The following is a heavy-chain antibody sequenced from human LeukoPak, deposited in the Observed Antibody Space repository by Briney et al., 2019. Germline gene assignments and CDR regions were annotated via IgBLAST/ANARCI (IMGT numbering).Heavy chain of an antibody. CDR1: GFTFSSYA. D-gene: IGHD2-15*01. J-gene: IGHJ4*02. CDR2: ISGSGGST. Sequence: PGRSLRLSCAASGFTFSSYAMSWVRQAPGKGLEWVSGISGSGGSTYYADSVKGRFTISRDNSKNTLYLQMNSLRAEDTAVYYCAKQGCGGGSCYFDYWGQGTLVTVSS. V-gene: IGHV3-23*01. CDR3: AKQGCGGGSCYFDY.